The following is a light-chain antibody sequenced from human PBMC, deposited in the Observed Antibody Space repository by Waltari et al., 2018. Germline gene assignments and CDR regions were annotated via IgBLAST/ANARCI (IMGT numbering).Light chain of an antibody. CDR2: GAS. V-gene: IGKV3D-15*01. J-gene: IGKJ4*01. CDR3: QKYNTSPLT. Sequence: TQFPATLSLSPGERATPSCRASQSVGNYLAWFQQKPGQAPRLLIYGASNRATGIPDRFSGSGSGTEFTLTISSLDPEDFAVYYCQKYNTSPLTFGGGTKVEIK. CDR1: QSVGNY.